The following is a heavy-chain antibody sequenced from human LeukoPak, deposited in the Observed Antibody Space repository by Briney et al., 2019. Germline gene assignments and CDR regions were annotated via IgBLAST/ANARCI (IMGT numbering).Heavy chain of an antibody. Sequence: PSETLSLTCAVYGGSFSGYYWSWIRQPPGKGLEWIGEINHSGSTNYNPSLKSRVTISVDTSKNQFSLKQSSVTAADTAVYYCAVGSYYDFWSGAVRWFDPWGQGTLVTVSS. J-gene: IGHJ5*02. CDR3: AVGSYYDFWSGAVRWFDP. CDR2: INHSGST. CDR1: GGSFSGYY. D-gene: IGHD3-3*01. V-gene: IGHV4-34*01.